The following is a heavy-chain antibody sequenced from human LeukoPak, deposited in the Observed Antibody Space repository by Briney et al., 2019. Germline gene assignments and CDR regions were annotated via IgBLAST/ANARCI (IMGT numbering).Heavy chain of an antibody. D-gene: IGHD6-19*01. Sequence: SKTLSLTCTVSSGSISSSNYYWCWIRQPPGEGLEWIGTISNRGSTYYNPSLKSRVTISVDTSKNQLSLKLSSVTAADTAIFYCARQRAVAGTEDYWGQGTLVTVSS. J-gene: IGHJ4*02. V-gene: IGHV4-39*01. CDR3: ARQRAVAGTEDY. CDR2: ISNRGST. CDR1: SGSISSSNYY.